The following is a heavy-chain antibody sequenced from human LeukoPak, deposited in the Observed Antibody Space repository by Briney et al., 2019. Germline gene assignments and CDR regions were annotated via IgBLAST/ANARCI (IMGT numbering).Heavy chain of an antibody. CDR2: INADNGNT. Sequence: ASVKVSCKASGYTFTGYYMHWVRQAPGQGLEWMGWINADNGNTKYSHEFQGRVTITRETSASTAYMELSSLRSEDMAVYYCARDLRANDYGATGRFDPWGQGTLVTVSS. J-gene: IGHJ5*02. V-gene: IGHV1-3*03. CDR3: ARDLRANDYGATGRFDP. CDR1: GYTFTGYY. D-gene: IGHD4/OR15-4a*01.